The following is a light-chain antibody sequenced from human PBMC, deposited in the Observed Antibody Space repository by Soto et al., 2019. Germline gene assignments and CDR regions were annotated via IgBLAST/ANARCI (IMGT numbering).Light chain of an antibody. CDR3: QHPGDSPT. Sequence: IVLTQSPATLSLSPGERATLSCGASQNINNNFVAWYQKKHGLAPRLLIFDASFRAPGIPDRFSGSGSGNAFTLTIGRLEPEDSAVYFCQHPGDSPTFGGETEVEIK. CDR1: QNINNNF. V-gene: IGKV3D-20*01. J-gene: IGKJ4*01. CDR2: DAS.